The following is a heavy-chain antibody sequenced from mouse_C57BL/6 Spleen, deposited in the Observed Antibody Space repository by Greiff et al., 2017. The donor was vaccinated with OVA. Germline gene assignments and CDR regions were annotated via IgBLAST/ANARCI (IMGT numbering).Heavy chain of an antibody. CDR1: GFTFSSYA. V-gene: IGHV5-9-1*02. CDR2: ISSGGDYI. J-gene: IGHJ3*01. D-gene: IGHD3-2*02. Sequence: EVHLVESGEGSVKPGGSLKLSCAASGFTFSSYAMSWVRQTPEKRLEWVAYISSGGDYIYYADTVKGRFTISRDNARNTLYLQMSSLKSEDTAMYYCTRDQAMGFAYWGQGTLVTVSA. CDR3: TRDQAMGFAY.